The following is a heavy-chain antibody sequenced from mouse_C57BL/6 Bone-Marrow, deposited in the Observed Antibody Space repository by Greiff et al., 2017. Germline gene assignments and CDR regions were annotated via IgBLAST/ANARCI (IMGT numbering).Heavy chain of an antibody. CDR3: ARIYYGSSYEVGY. Sequence: VMLVESGPGLVAPSQSLSITCTVSGFSLTSYAISWVRQPPGKGLEWLGVIWTGGGTNYNSALKSRLSISKDNAKSQVFLKMNSLQTDDTARYYCARIYYGSSYEVGYWGQGTTLTVSS. CDR1: GFSLTSYA. D-gene: IGHD1-1*01. CDR2: IWTGGGT. J-gene: IGHJ2*01. V-gene: IGHV2-9-1*01.